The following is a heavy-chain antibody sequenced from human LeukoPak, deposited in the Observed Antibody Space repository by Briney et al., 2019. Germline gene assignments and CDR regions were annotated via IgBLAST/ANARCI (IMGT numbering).Heavy chain of an antibody. D-gene: IGHD6-13*01. J-gene: IGHJ4*02. Sequence: TGGSLRLSCAASGFTFSSYAMHWVRQAPGKGLEWVAVISYDGSNKYYADSVKGRFTISRDNPKNTLYLQMNGLRAEDTAAYYCARSYSSSWYDSFDYWGQGTLVTVSS. CDR1: GFTFSSYA. CDR3: ARSYSSSWYDSFDY. CDR2: ISYDGSNK. V-gene: IGHV3-30-3*01.